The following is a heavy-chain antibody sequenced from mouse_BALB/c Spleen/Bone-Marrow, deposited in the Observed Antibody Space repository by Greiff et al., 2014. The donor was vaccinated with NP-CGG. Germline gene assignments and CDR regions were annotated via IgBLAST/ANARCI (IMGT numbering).Heavy chain of an antibody. CDR1: GFAFSSYD. V-gene: IGHV5-12-1*01. CDR2: ISHGGGTT. CDR3: TRHGGYYPYYYAMDY. D-gene: IGHD2-3*01. J-gene: IGHJ4*01. Sequence: EVKVEESGGGLVKPGGSLKLSCAASGFAFSSYDMSWVRQTPEKRLEWVAYISHGGGTTYYSDTAKGRFTISRDNAKNTLYLQMSSLKSEDTAIYYCTRHGGYYPYYYAMDYWGQGTSVTVSS.